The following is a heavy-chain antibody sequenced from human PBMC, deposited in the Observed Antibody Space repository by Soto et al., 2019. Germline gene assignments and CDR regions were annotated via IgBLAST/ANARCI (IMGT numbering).Heavy chain of an antibody. D-gene: IGHD1-7*01. V-gene: IGHV4-4*02. J-gene: IGHJ4*02. CDR3: ASRDPGTSFDY. CDR1: GGSFTSNNW. Sequence: QVQLQESGPGLVKPSGTLSLTSAVSGGSFTSNNWWTWVRQPPGQGLEWIGEIYRTGSTNYNPSLKSRVTISLDKSENQFSPKVTSLTAADTAVYYCASRDPGTSFDYWGQGTLVTVSS. CDR2: IYRTGST.